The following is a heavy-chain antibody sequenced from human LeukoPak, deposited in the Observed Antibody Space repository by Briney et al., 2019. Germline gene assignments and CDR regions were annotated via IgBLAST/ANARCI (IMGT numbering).Heavy chain of an antibody. J-gene: IGHJ4*02. D-gene: IGHD7-27*01. V-gene: IGHV4-39*07. CDR1: GGSISSTNYY. CDR2: ISYSGST. CDR3: ARDRDWGSSLSFDY. Sequence: PSETLSLTCTVSGGSISSTNYYWGWIRQPPGKGLEWIGTISYSGSTYYNPSLKSRVTMSVDTSKNQFSLKLSSVTAADTAVYYCARDRDWGSSLSFDYWGQGTLVTVSS.